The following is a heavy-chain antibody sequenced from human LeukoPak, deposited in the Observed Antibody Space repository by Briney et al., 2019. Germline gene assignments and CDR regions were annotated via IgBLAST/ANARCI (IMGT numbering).Heavy chain of an antibody. J-gene: IGHJ4*02. V-gene: IGHV3-23*01. CDR3: AKDHRYTFGSPYYFVY. CDR2: ISGSGGST. D-gene: IGHD5-18*01. CDR1: GFTFTSYV. Sequence: GGSLRLSCAASGFTFTSYVMNWVRQAPGKGLEWVSGISGSGGSTYYADSVKGRFTISRDNSKNTLYLQMNSLRAEDTAVYYCAKDHRYTFGSPYYFVYWGQGTLVTVSS.